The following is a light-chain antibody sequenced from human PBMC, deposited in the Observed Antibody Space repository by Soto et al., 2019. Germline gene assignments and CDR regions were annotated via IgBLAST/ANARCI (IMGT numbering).Light chain of an antibody. CDR3: QSYDSSLSDV. Sequence: QSVLTQPPSVSGAPGQRVTISCTGSSSNIGAGYDVHWYQQLPGTVPKRLIYGNSNRPSGVPDRFSGSKSGTSASLAITGLQAEDEADYYCQSYDSSLSDVFGTGTKVTVL. V-gene: IGLV1-40*01. CDR1: SSNIGAGYD. J-gene: IGLJ1*01. CDR2: GNS.